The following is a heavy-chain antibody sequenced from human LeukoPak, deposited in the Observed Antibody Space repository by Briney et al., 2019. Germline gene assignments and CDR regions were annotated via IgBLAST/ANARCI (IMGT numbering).Heavy chain of an antibody. CDR1: GGSISSDISY. D-gene: IGHD3-9*01. Sequence: PSETLSLTCTVSGGSISSDISYWAWVRQPPEKGLEWIGTIFYSGSSYYNPSLKSRVTISVDTSKNQFSLKLSSVTAADTAVYYCARGVDILTGLGDFDYWGQGTLVTVSS. CDR2: IFYSGSS. J-gene: IGHJ4*02. CDR3: ARGVDILTGLGDFDY. V-gene: IGHV4-39*07.